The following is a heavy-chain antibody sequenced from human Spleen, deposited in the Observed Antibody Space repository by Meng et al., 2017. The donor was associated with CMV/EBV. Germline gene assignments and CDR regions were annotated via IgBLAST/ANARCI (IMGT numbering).Heavy chain of an antibody. CDR1: GGSFSGYY. V-gene: IGHV4-34*01. J-gene: IGHJ4*02. CDR2: INHSGST. Sequence: QGQRKQWGAGLVMPSETLSLTCAVYGGSFSGYYWSWIRQPPGKGLEWIGEINHSGSTNYNPSLKSRVTISVDTSKNQFSLKLSSVTAADTAVYYCARQANYYDSAGLFDYWGQGTLVTVSS. CDR3: ARQANYYDSAGLFDY. D-gene: IGHD3-22*01.